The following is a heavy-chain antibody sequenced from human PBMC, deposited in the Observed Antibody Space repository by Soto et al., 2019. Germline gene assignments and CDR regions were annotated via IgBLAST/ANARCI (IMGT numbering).Heavy chain of an antibody. CDR2: IDGDDAT. J-gene: IGHJ5*02. Sequence: SGPTLVNPTQTLTLTCTFSGFSLSTTGMCVTWIRQPPGKALEWLARIDGDDATYYSTSLKTRLTISKDTSKNQVVLTMTNMDPVDTATYYCAHRQGSIVVNGDNWFDPWGQGTLVTVSS. V-gene: IGHV2-70*12. D-gene: IGHD1-26*01. CDR3: AHRQGSIVVNGDNWFDP. CDR1: GFSLSTTGMC.